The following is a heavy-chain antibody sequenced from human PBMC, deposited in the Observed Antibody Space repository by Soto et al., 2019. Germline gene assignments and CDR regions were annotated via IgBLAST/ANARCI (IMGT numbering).Heavy chain of an antibody. CDR3: ARGPGIAAAGIVDY. D-gene: IGHD6-13*01. CDR2: IWYDGSNK. CDR1: GFTFSSYG. V-gene: IGHV3-33*01. J-gene: IGHJ4*02. Sequence: QVQLVESGGGVVQPGRSLRLSCAASGFTFSSYGMHWVRQAPGKGLEWVAVIWYDGSNKYYADSVKGRFTISRDNSKNTLYLQMNSLSAEDRAVYYCARGPGIAAAGIVDYWGQGTLVTVSS.